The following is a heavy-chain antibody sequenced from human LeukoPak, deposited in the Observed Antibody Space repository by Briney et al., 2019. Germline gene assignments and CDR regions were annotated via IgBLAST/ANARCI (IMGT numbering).Heavy chain of an antibody. CDR2: IKQDGSEK. CDR1: GFTFSSYW. V-gene: IGHV3-7*01. Sequence: PGGSLRLSCAASGFTFSSYWMSWVRQAPGKGLRWVANIKQDGSEKYYVDSVKGRFTISRDNAKNSLYLQMNSLRAEDTAVYYCARRFSGWYSVNWFDPWGQGTLVTVSS. CDR3: ARRFSGWYSVNWFDP. J-gene: IGHJ5*02. D-gene: IGHD6-19*01.